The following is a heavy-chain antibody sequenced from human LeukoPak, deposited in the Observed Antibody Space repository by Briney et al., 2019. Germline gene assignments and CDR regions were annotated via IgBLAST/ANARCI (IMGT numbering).Heavy chain of an antibody. Sequence: PGGSLRLSCAASGFTFSSYAMSWVRQAPGKGLEWVSAISGSGGSTYYADSVKGRFTISRDNSKNTLYLQMNSLRAEDTAVYYCAKDRGDGYSYGYYFDYWGQGTLVTVSS. D-gene: IGHD5-18*01. CDR2: ISGSGGST. V-gene: IGHV3-23*01. CDR1: GFTFSSYA. CDR3: AKDRGDGYSYGYYFDY. J-gene: IGHJ4*02.